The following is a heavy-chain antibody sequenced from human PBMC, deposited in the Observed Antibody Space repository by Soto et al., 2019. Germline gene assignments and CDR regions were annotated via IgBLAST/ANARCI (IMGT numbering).Heavy chain of an antibody. CDR2: IYYSGST. J-gene: IGHJ4*02. CDR1: GGSISSSSYY. V-gene: IGHV4-39*01. Sequence: QLQLQESGPGLVKPSETLSLTCTVSGGSISSSSYYWGWIRQPPGKGLEWIGSIYYSGSTYYNPSLKSRVTISVDTSKNQFSLKLSSVTAADTAVYYCARHQHVGTIIWVFDYWGQGTLVTVSS. D-gene: IGHD3-16*01. CDR3: ARHQHVGTIIWVFDY.